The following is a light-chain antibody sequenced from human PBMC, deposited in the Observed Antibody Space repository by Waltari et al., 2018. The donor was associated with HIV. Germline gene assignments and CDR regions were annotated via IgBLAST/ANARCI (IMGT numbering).Light chain of an antibody. J-gene: IGLJ2*01. CDR3: QSADNSGTYDVV. V-gene: IGLV3-25*03. CDR1: ALTKQY. Sequence: SYDLTQSPSVSVSPGQTARITCSGDALTKQYVYWYQQKPGQAPVLVISKDNERPSGIPSRFSGFSSGTTVTLTISGVQAEDEADYYCQSADNSGTYDVVFGGGTKLTVL. CDR2: KDN.